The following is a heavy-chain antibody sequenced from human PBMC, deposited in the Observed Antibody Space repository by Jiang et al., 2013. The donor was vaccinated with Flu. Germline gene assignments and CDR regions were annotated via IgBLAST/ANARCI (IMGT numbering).Heavy chain of an antibody. CDR3: VNGGNSTYYYYGMDV. Sequence: SGGGVVQPGRSLRLSCAASGFTFSSYAMHWVRQAPGKGLEWVAVISYDGSNKYYADSVKGRFTISRDNSKNTLYLQMNSLRAEDTAVYYCVNGGNSTYYYYGMDVWGQGTTVTVSS. CDR2: ISYDGSNK. D-gene: IGHD4-23*01. J-gene: IGHJ6*02. V-gene: IGHV3-30-3*01. CDR1: GFTFSSYA.